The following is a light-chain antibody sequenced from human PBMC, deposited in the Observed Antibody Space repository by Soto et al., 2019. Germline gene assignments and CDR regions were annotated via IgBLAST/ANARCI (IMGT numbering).Light chain of an antibody. J-gene: IGKJ1*01. CDR2: DAS. CDR1: QSVSSC. Sequence: IELTQSPATLSLSLGERVTISCRASQSVSSCLAWYQQKPGQAPKLLIYDASNRATGIPSRFSGSGSGTDFTLTISSLEPDDFAAYYCQQHSNWPWTFGQGTKVDIK. V-gene: IGKV3-11*01. CDR3: QQHSNWPWT.